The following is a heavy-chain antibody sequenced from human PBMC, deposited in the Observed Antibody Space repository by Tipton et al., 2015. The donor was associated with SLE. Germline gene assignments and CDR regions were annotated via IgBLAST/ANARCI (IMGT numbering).Heavy chain of an antibody. Sequence: TLSLTCAVSGGSISSGGYSWSWIRQPPGKGLEWIGYIYHSGSTYYNPSLKSRVTISVDRSKNQFSLKLSSVTAADTAVYYCASSRRAGRRAYDAFDIWGQGTMVTVSS. CDR1: GGSISSGGYS. J-gene: IGHJ3*02. CDR3: ASSRRAGRRAYDAFDI. CDR2: IYHSGST. V-gene: IGHV4-30-2*01. D-gene: IGHD3-10*01.